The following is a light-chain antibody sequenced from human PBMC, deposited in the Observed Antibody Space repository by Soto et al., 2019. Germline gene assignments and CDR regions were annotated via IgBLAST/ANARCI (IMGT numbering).Light chain of an antibody. Sequence: QSVLTQPPSVSGAPVQRVTIFCTVSSSNIGAGYDVHWYQQLPGTAPKLLIYGNSNRPSGVPDRFSGSKSGTSASLAITGLQAEDEADYYCQSYDSSLKGVFGGGTKLTFL. CDR1: SSNIGAGYD. CDR2: GNS. J-gene: IGLJ2*01. CDR3: QSYDSSLKGV. V-gene: IGLV1-40*01.